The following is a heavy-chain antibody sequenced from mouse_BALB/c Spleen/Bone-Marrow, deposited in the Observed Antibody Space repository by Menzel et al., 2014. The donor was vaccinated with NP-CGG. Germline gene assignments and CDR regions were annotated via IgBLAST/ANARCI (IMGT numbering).Heavy chain of an antibody. V-gene: IGHV1-67*01. D-gene: IGHD3-2*01. CDR3: ARDISGYVRAMDY. J-gene: IGHJ4*01. Sequence: VQLQEPGPELVSPGVSVKISCKAFGYTFTDYAIHWVKQSHSKSLEWIGIISTYSANTNYNQKFKGKATMTVDKSSSTAYMELARLTFEDSAIYFCARDISGYVRAMDYWGQGTSVTVSS. CDR2: ISTYSANT. CDR1: GYTFTDYA.